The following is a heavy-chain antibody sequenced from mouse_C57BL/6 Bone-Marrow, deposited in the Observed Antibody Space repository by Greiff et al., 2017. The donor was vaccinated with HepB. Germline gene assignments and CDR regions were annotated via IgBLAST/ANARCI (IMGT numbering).Heavy chain of an antibody. CDR3: ARREDY. CDR2: ISSGGSYT. J-gene: IGHJ2*01. Sequence: EVNVVESGGDLVKPGGSLKLSCAASGFTFSSYGMSWVRQTPDKRLEWVATISSGGSYTYYPDSVKGRFTISGDNAKNTLYLQMSSLKSEDTAMYYCARREDYWGQGTTLTVSS. CDR1: GFTFSSYG. V-gene: IGHV5-6*02.